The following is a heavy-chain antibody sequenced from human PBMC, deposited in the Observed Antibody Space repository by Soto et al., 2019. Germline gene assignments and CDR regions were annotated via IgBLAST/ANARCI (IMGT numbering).Heavy chain of an antibody. CDR3: AHRQVAVAGLGTASFHY. V-gene: IGHV2-5*02. Sequence: QITLWESGPTLVKTTQTLTLTCSFSGFSLTSRGEGVGWIRQPPGKTLEWLAVLYWDDDNRYSPSLKTRLILTKDTAKNQVILTVTDMDPVDTATYYCAHRQVAVAGLGTASFHYWGQGIQVTVSS. CDR1: GFSLTSRGEG. CDR2: LYWDDDN. D-gene: IGHD6-19*01. J-gene: IGHJ4*02.